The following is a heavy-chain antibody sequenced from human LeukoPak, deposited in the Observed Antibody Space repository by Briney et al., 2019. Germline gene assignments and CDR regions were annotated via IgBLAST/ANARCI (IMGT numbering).Heavy chain of an antibody. CDR2: ISAYNGNT. V-gene: IGHV1-18*01. J-gene: IGHJ6*03. CDR1: GYTFTSYG. CDR3: ARVIVVVPAALYYYYYYMDV. D-gene: IGHD2-2*01. Sequence: GASVKVSCKASGYTFTSYGISWVRQAPGQGLEWMGWISAYNGNTNYAQKLQGRVTMTTDTSTSTAYMELRSLRSDDTAVYYCARVIVVVPAALYYYYYYMDVWGKGTTVTVSS.